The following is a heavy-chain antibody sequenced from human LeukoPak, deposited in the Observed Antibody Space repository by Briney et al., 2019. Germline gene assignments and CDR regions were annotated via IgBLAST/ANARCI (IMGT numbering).Heavy chain of an antibody. V-gene: IGHV3-21*01. D-gene: IGHD6-19*01. Sequence: KPGGSLRLSCAASGFTFSSYSMNWVRQAPGKGLEWVSSISSSSSYIYYADSVKGRFTISRDNAKNSLYLQMNSLRAEDTAVYYCARDPSVVGLFDYWGQGTLVTVSS. CDR2: ISSSSSYI. CDR3: ARDPSVVGLFDY. J-gene: IGHJ4*02. CDR1: GFTFSSYS.